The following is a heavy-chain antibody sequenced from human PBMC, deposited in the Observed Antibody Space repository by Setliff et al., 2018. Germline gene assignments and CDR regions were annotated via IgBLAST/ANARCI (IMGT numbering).Heavy chain of an antibody. D-gene: IGHD4-17*01. V-gene: IGHV4-34*01. Sequence: SETLSLTCAVYGGSFSGYYWSWIRQPPGKGLEWIGEINHSGSTNYNPSLKSRVTISVDTPKNQFSLKLSSVTAADTAVYYCASLTTVTTDWYFDLWGRGTLVTVAS. CDR1: GGSFSGYY. J-gene: IGHJ2*01. CDR3: ASLTTVTTDWYFDL. CDR2: INHSGST.